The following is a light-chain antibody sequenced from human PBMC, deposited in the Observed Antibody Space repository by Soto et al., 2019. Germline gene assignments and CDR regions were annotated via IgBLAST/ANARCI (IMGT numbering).Light chain of an antibody. Sequence: IVMTQSTATLAVYPGERATLSCRASQSVSSNLAWYQQKPGQAPRLLIYGASTRATGIPARFSGSGSGTEFTLTISSLQAEDFAVYYCQQYNNWPPWTFGQGTKVEIK. CDR3: QQYNNWPPWT. V-gene: IGKV3-15*01. J-gene: IGKJ1*01. CDR2: GAS. CDR1: QSVSSN.